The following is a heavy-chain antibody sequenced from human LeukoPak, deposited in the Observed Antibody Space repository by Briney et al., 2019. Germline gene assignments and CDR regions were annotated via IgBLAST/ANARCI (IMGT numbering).Heavy chain of an antibody. CDR2: ISYDGSNK. Sequence: GGSLRLSCAASGFTFSSYWMNWARQAPGKGLEWVAVISYDGSNKYYADSVKGRFTISRDNSKNTLYLQMNSLRAEDTAVYYCAKDLGVGGSYYDYWGQGTLVTVSS. D-gene: IGHD3-3*01. J-gene: IGHJ4*02. CDR1: GFTFSSYW. CDR3: AKDLGVGGSYYDY. V-gene: IGHV3-30*18.